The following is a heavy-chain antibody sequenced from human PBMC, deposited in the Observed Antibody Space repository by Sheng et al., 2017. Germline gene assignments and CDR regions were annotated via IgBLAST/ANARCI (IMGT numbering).Heavy chain of an antibody. J-gene: IGHJ3*02. V-gene: IGHV1-69*13. CDR3: ASPYYYDSSGYTYDAFDI. Sequence: QVQLVQSGAEVKKPGSSVKVSCKASGGTFSSYAISWVRQAPGQGLEWMGGIIPIFGTANYAQKFQGRVTITADESTSTAYMELSSLRSEDTAVYYCASPYYYDSSGYTYDAFDIWGQGTMVTVSS. CDR1: GGTFSSYA. D-gene: IGHD3-22*01. CDR2: IIPIFGTA.